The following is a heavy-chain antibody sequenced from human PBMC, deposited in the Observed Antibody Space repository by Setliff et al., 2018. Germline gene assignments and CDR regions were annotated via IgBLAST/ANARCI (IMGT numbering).Heavy chain of an antibody. D-gene: IGHD3-3*01. CDR1: GFTFSTYA. V-gene: IGHV3-11*03. J-gene: IGHJ4*02. Sequence: PGGSLRLSCAASGFTFSTYAMSWIRQAPGKGLEWLSHISDSSRTHTAYADSVRGRFTISRDNAKNSVYLQMNSLRPEDTAVYFCARARAVGGLIAGWDSWGQGTLVTVSS. CDR3: ARARAVGGLIAGWDS. CDR2: ISDSSRTHT.